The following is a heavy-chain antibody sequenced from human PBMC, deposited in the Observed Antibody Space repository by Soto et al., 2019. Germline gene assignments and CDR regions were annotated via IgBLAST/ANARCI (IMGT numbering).Heavy chain of an antibody. CDR1: GYTFTSYG. CDR2: ISAYNGNT. D-gene: IGHD3-9*01. V-gene: IGHV1-18*01. CDR3: ARDTYYDILPGYSMVEYYYYGMDV. Sequence: VGSVKVCCKASGYTFTSYGISLVRQAPGQGLEWMGWISAYNGNTNYAQKLQGRVTMTTDTSTSTAYMELRSLRSDDTAVYYCARDTYYDILPGYSMVEYYYYGMDVWGQGTTVTVSS. J-gene: IGHJ6*01.